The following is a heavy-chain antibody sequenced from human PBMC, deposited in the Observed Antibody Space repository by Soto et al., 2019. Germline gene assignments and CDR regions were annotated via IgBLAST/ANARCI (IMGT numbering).Heavy chain of an antibody. CDR1: GVSISSYY. Sequence: SETLSLTCTVSGVSISSYYWSWIRQPPGKGLEWIGYIYYSGSTNYNPSLKSRVTISVDTSKNQFSLKLSSVTAADTAVYYCARLSTVTTCFDYWGQGTLVTVSS. CDR2: IYYSGST. J-gene: IGHJ4*02. V-gene: IGHV4-59*08. D-gene: IGHD4-17*01. CDR3: ARLSTVTTCFDY.